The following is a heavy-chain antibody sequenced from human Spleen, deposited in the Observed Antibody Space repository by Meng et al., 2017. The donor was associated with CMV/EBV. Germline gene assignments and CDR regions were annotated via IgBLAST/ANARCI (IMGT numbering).Heavy chain of an antibody. CDR1: GFTFSSYE. CDR3: ARTGGDPKHYDFWSGYFPYYFDY. D-gene: IGHD3-3*01. Sequence: GSLRLSCAASGFTFSSYEMNWVRQPPGKGLEWIGEINHSGSTNYNPSLKSRVTISVNTSKNQFSLKLSSVTAADTAVYYCARTGGDPKHYDFWSGYFPYYFDYWGQGTLVTVSS. J-gene: IGHJ4*02. V-gene: IGHV4-34*01. CDR2: INHSGST.